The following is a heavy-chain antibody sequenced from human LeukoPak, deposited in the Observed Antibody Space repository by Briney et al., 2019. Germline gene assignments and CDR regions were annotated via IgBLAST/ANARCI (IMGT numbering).Heavy chain of an antibody. J-gene: IGHJ4*02. D-gene: IGHD3-3*01. CDR3: ARAPSTYYDFWSGYYTGPYFDY. CDR1: GYTFTSYG. V-gene: IGHV1-18*01. CDR2: NSAYNGNT. Sequence: ASVKVSCKASGYTFTSYGISWVRQAPGQGLEWMGWNSAYNGNTNYAQKLQGRVTMTTDTSTSTAYMELRSLRSDDTAVYYCARAPSTYYDFWSGYYTGPYFDYWGQGTLVTVSS.